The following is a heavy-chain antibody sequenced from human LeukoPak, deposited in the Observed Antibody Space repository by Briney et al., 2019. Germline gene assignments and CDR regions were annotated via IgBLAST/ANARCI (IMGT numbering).Heavy chain of an antibody. Sequence: GGSLRLSCAASGFTFSSYAMSWVRQAPGKELEWVSAISGSGGSTYYADSVKGRFTISRDNSKNTLYLQMNSLRAEDTAVYYCAKDLQPGIAAAGTLVNYYGMDVWGQGTTVTVSS. V-gene: IGHV3-23*01. CDR1: GFTFSSYA. D-gene: IGHD6-13*01. J-gene: IGHJ6*02. CDR3: AKDLQPGIAAAGTLVNYYGMDV. CDR2: ISGSGGST.